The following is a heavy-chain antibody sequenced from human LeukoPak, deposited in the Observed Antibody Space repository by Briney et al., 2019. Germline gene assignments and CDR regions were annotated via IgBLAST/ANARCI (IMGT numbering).Heavy chain of an antibody. V-gene: IGHV3-23*01. CDR1: GFTFDDYA. J-gene: IGHJ4*02. CDR2: ISGSGGNT. CDR3: AKSGSYYYFDF. D-gene: IGHD1-26*01. Sequence: GGSLRLSCAASGFTFDDYAMHWVRQAPGKGLEWVSGISGSGGNTYYADSVKGRFTISRDNSKNTLYLQMNSLRAEDTAVYYCAKSGSYYYFDFWGQGTLVTVSS.